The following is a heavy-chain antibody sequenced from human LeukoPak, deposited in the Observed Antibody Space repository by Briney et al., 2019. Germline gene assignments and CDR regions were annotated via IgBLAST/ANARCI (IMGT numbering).Heavy chain of an antibody. Sequence: GGSLRLSCAASGFTFSSYSMNWVRQAPGKGLEWVSYISSSSSTIYYADSVKGRFTISRDNAKNSLYLQMNSLRVEDTAVYSCARDPRTVRIWGQGTLVTVSS. CDR3: ARDPRTVRI. CDR1: GFTFSSYS. CDR2: ISSSSSTI. J-gene: IGHJ4*02. V-gene: IGHV3-48*01. D-gene: IGHD1-1*01.